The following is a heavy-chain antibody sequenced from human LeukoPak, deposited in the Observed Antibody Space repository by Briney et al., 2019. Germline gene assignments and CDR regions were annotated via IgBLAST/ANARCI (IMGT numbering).Heavy chain of an antibody. CDR2: INHSGST. CDR3: ARAQTYYYDSSGPFQIDY. CDR1: GGSFGGYY. D-gene: IGHD3-22*01. J-gene: IGHJ4*02. Sequence: SETLSLTCAVYGGSFGGYYWSWIRQPPGKGLEWIGEINHSGSTNYNPPLKSRVTISVDTSKNQFSLKLSSVTAADTAVYYCARAQTYYYDSSGPFQIDYWGQGTLVTVSS. V-gene: IGHV4-34*09.